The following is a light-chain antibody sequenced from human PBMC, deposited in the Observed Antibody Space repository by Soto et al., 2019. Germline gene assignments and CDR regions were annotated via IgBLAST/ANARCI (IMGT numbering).Light chain of an antibody. Sequence: EIVMTHSPATLSVSPGESATLSCSSSQSVSSNLAWYQQKPGQAPRLLIYYTSNRATGIPARFSGSASGTDFTLTISSLQPEDSATYYCQQSHTFPITFGQGTRLEIK. J-gene: IGKJ5*01. CDR2: YTS. CDR3: QQSHTFPIT. CDR1: QSVSSN. V-gene: IGKV3D-15*01.